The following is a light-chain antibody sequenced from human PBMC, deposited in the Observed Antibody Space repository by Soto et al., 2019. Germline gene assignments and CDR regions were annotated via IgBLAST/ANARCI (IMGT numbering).Light chain of an antibody. CDR2: RND. J-gene: IGLJ2*01. V-gene: IGLV1-47*01. CDR3: AAWDDSLSAVV. CDR1: SSNIGSNY. Sequence: QSVLTQPPSASGTPGQRVTISCSGSSSNIGSNYVFWYQQLPGTASKLLMYRNDQRPSGVPDRFSGSKSGTSASLAISGLRSEDEADYYCAAWDDSLSAVVFGGGTKLTVL.